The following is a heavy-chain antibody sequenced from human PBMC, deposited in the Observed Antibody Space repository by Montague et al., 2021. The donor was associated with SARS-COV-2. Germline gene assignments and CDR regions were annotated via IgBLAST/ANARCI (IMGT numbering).Heavy chain of an antibody. V-gene: IGHV4-59*01. CDR1: GGSISGCY. CDR2: IYYTGST. D-gene: IGHD2-2*01. CDR3: AGAQTTCFIANCVNYFDY. Sequence: SETLSLTCTVSGGSISGCYWTWMRQPPGKGLEWLGHIYYTGSTKYNPSLKIRVTISIDTPKNQYSMKLRFVTAADTAVYFCAGAQTTCFIANCVNYFDYWGQGALVTVSS. J-gene: IGHJ4*02.